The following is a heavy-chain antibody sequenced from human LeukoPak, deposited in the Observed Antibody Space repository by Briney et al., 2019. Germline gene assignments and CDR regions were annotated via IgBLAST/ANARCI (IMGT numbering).Heavy chain of an antibody. CDR1: GFTFSSYW. J-gene: IGHJ4*02. CDR3: ARGGSPSDY. Sequence: PGGSLRLSCAASGFTFSSYWMHWVRHRPGKGLVWVSRIHLDGRTTNYADSVKGRFTISRDSAKNTLSLEMNSLRPEDTAVYYCARGGSPSDYWGQGTLVSVSS. V-gene: IGHV3-74*01. CDR2: IHLDGRTT. D-gene: IGHD3-16*01.